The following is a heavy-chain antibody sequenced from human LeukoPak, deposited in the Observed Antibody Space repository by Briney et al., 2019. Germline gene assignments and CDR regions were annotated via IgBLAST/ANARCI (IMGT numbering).Heavy chain of an antibody. CDR1: GFTLSSYA. CDR2: ISGSGGTT. CDR3: TQGGGYANYAPYY. D-gene: IGHD4/OR15-4a*01. V-gene: IGHV3-23*01. Sequence: GGSLRLSCAASGFTLSSYAMSWVRQAPGKGLEWVSGISGSGGTTHYADSVKGRFTISRDNSKNTLYVQMNSLRAEVTAVYYCTQGGGYANYAPYYWGQGTLVTVSS. J-gene: IGHJ4*02.